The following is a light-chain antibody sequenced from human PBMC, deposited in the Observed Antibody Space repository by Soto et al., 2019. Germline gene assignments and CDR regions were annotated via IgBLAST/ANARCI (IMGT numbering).Light chain of an antibody. Sequence: QSALTQPASVSGSPGQSITISCTGTSSDVGGYNYVSWYQQHPGKAPKLMLYDVSNRPSGVSNRFSGSKSGNTASLTISGLQAEDVADYYCSSYTSSSTVVFGGGTKLTVL. CDR3: SSYTSSSTVV. CDR2: DVS. CDR1: SSDVGGYNY. V-gene: IGLV2-14*01. J-gene: IGLJ2*01.